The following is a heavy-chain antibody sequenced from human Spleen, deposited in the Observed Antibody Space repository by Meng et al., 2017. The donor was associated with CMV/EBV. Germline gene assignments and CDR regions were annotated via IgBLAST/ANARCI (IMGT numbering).Heavy chain of an antibody. Sequence: GGSLRLSCAASGFTFSSYAMSWVRQAQGKGLEWVSAISGSGGSTYYADSVKGRFTISRDNSKNTLYLQMNSLKAEDTAVYYCANPIIYDFWSGDYYYGMDVWGQGTTVTVSS. D-gene: IGHD3-3*01. CDR3: ANPIIYDFWSGDYYYGMDV. V-gene: IGHV3-23*01. CDR1: GFTFSSYA. CDR2: ISGSGGST. J-gene: IGHJ6*02.